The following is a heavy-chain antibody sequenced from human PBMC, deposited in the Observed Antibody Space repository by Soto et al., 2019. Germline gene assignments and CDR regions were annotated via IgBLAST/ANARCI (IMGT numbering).Heavy chain of an antibody. V-gene: IGHV3-33*01. CDR1: GFTFDSHG. CDR3: ATGEGTFDY. CDR2: IWGDASKT. J-gene: IGHJ4*02. Sequence: GGSLRLSWVASGFTFDSHGMHWVRQAPGKGLEWVAIIWGDASKTYYANSAKGRFTISRDNSKNTAYLEMNSVRADDTAVYYCATGEGTFDYWGQGALVPVSS.